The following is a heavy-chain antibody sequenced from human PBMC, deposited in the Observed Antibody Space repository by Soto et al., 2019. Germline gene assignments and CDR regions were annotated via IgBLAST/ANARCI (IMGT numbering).Heavy chain of an antibody. D-gene: IGHD5-12*01. CDR1: GYTFTSDG. Sequence: QVQLVQSGPDVRKPGASVKVSCKAPGYTFTSDGISWVRQAPGQGLEWMGWISTYNGNTKLAQKLQGRVTMTTDTSTSTVYVELRSLTSDDTAMYYCAAWAGQVRGYGGPFDYWGQGTLLTVSS. V-gene: IGHV1-18*04. CDR3: AAWAGQVRGYGGPFDY. CDR2: ISTYNGNT. J-gene: IGHJ4*02.